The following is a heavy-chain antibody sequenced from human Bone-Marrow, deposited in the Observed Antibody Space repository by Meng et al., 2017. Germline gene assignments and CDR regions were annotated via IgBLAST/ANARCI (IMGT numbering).Heavy chain of an antibody. J-gene: IGHJ5*02. CDR3: ARGSGSPEYCSSTSCYSGGWFDP. Sequence: QVQLQQWGAGLLKPSETLSLTCAVYGGSFSGYYWSWIRQPPGKGLEWIGEINHSGSTNYNPSLKSRVTISVDTSKNQFSLKLSSVTAADTAVYYCARGSGSPEYCSSTSCYSGGWFDPWGRGTLVTVSS. D-gene: IGHD2-2*02. CDR1: GGSFSGYY. V-gene: IGHV4-34*01. CDR2: INHSGST.